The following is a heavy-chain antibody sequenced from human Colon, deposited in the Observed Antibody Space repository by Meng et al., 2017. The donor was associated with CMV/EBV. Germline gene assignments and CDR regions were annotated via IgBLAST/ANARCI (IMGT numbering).Heavy chain of an antibody. CDR2: ISAYNGNT. CDR1: GSTLSNYA. Sequence: ASVKVSCKASGSTLSNYAINWVRQAPGQGREWMGWISAYNGNTNYAQKLQGRVTMTTDTSTSTAYMELRSLRSDDTAVYYCARVRGHVEGVGGHYYYDSSGYYYWGQGTLVTVSS. V-gene: IGHV1-18*01. J-gene: IGHJ4*02. D-gene: IGHD3-22*01. CDR3: ARVRGHVEGVGGHYYYDSSGYYY.